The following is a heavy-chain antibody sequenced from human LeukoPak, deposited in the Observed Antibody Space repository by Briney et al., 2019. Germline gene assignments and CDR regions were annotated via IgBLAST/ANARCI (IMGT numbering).Heavy chain of an antibody. CDR3: ARATFSGSYSFDY. Sequence: GASVKVSCKASGYTFTSYYMHWVRQAPGQGLEWMGWINPNSSVTNYAQKFWGRVTMTRDTSISTVYMDLSSLRSDDTAVYHCARATFSGSYSFDYWGQGTLVTVSS. V-gene: IGHV1-2*02. CDR2: INPNSSVT. J-gene: IGHJ4*02. D-gene: IGHD1-26*01. CDR1: GYTFTSYY.